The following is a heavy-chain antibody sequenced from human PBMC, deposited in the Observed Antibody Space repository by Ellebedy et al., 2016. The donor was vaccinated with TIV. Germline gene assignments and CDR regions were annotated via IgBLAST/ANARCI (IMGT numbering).Heavy chain of an antibody. CDR1: GYTFTDYG. CDR3: ARIIAERYYYYGMDV. V-gene: IGHV1-18*04. CDR2: ISAYNGNT. J-gene: IGHJ6*02. Sequence: ASVKVSCKASGYTFTDYGISWVRQAPGQGLEWMGWISAYNGNTNYAQKLQGRVTMTTDTSTSTAYMELRSLRSDDTAVYYCARIIAERYYYYGMDVWGQGTTVTVSS. D-gene: IGHD6-13*01.